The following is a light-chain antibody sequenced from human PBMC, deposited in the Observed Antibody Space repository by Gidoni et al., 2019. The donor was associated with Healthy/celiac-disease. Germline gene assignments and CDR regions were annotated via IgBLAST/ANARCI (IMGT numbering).Light chain of an antibody. CDR1: QSVRSN. V-gene: IGKV3-15*01. J-gene: IGKJ4*01. CDR2: GAS. CDR3: QQYHNWPPLT. Sequence: EIVMTQSPATLSVSPGERATLSCRASQSVRSNLAWYQQKPGQAPRLVIYGASTMATGFPAMFSGSGSGTEFTLTISSLQSEDSAVYYCQQYHNWPPLTFGGGTKVEIK.